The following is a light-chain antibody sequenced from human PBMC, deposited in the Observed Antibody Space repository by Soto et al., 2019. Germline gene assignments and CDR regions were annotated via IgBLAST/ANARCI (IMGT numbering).Light chain of an antibody. CDR3: TSYTSSSTLYV. CDR2: DVN. CDR1: SSDIGAYNF. V-gene: IGLV2-14*03. Sequence: QSVLTQPASVSGSPGQSITISCTGTSSDIGAYNFVSWYQQHPGKAPKLMLYDVNIRPSGVSNRFSGSKSGNTASLTISGLQAEDEADYYCTSYTSSSTLYVFGTGTKVTVL. J-gene: IGLJ1*01.